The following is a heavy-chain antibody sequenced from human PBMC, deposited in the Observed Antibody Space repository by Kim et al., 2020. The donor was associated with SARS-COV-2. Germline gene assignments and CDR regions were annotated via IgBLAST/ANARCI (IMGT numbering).Heavy chain of an antibody. D-gene: IGHD6-13*01. V-gene: IGHV4-4*09. J-gene: IGHJ4*02. Sequence: NPSLKSRVTISVDTSKNQFSLKLSSVTAADTAVYYCARSLSEYSSSTPFDWGQGTLVTVSS. CDR3: ARSLSEYSSSTPFD.